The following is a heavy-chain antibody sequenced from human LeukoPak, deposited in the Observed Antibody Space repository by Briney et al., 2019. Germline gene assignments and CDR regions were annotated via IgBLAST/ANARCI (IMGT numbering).Heavy chain of an antibody. CDR2: NKSKGGGGTA. Sequence: GGSLRLSCAASGFNFNVAWMSWVRQAPGKGLEWIGRNKSKGGGGTADYAAPMKGRFVISRDDSKTTLYLQMNSLKADDSAVYYCASVGGHGYSDDSGHYYDFDHWGQGTLVTVSS. D-gene: IGHD3-22*01. CDR3: ASVGGHGYSDDSGHYYDFDH. CDR1: GFNFNVAW. V-gene: IGHV3-15*01. J-gene: IGHJ4*02.